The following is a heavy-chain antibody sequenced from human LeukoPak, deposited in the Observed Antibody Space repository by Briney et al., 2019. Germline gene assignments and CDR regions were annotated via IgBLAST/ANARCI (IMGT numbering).Heavy chain of an antibody. CDR3: ARGDLQYSPLDH. J-gene: IGHJ4*02. CDR1: GGSISSGGYY. Sequence: TTSETLSLTCTVSGGSISSGGYYWNWIRQHPGKGLEWIGYIYYSGSTYYNPSLKSRVTMSVDTSNNQFSLQLSSVTAADTAVYYCARGDLQYSPLDHWGQGTLVTVSS. CDR2: IYYSGST. V-gene: IGHV4-31*03. D-gene: IGHD4-11*01.